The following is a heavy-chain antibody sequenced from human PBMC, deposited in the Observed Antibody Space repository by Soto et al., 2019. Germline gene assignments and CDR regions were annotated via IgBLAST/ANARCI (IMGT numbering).Heavy chain of an antibody. CDR3: ARQDVRAWGRFDP. D-gene: IGHD7-27*01. V-gene: IGHV4-39*01. J-gene: IGHJ5*02. CDR1: GGSVSSSTYY. CDR2: IYHSGIT. Sequence: SETLSLTCTVSGGSVSSSTYYWGWIRQPPGKGLEWIGTIYHSGITYYNPSLQSRVTISVDTSKNQFSLRLSFVTAADAALYFCARQDVRAWGRFDPWGQGTLVTVSS.